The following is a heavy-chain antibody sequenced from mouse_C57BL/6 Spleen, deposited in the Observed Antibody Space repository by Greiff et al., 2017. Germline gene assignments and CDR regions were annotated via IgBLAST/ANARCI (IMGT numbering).Heavy chain of an antibody. CDR3: ARGGFITTVVPYFDY. J-gene: IGHJ2*01. CDR2: INPNNGGT. CDR1: GYTFTDYN. Sequence: EVQLQQSGPELVKPGASVKMSCKASGYTFTDYNMHWVKQSHGKSLEWIGYINPNNGGTSYNQKFKGKATLTVNKSSSTAYMELRSLTSEDSAVYYCARGGFITTVVPYFDYWGQGTTLTVSS. V-gene: IGHV1-22*01. D-gene: IGHD1-1*01.